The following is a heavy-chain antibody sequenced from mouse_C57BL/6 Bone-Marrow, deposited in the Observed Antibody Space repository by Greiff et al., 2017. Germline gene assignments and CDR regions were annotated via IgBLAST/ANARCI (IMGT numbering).Heavy chain of an antibody. CDR2: IDPNSGGT. CDR3: ARGYDYHWYFDV. J-gene: IGHJ1*03. CDR1: GYTFTSYW. Sequence: QVQLQQPGAELVKPGASVLLSCKASGYTFTSYWMHWVQQRPGRGLEWIGRIDPNSGGTKYNEKFKSKATLTVDKPSSTAYMQLISLTSEDSAVYYCARGYDYHWYFDVCGTVTTVTDSS. D-gene: IGHD2-4*01. V-gene: IGHV1-72*01.